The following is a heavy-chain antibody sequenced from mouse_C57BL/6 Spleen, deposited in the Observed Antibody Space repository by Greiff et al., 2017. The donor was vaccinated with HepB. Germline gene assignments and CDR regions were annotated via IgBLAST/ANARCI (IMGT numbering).Heavy chain of an antibody. D-gene: IGHD2-2*01. Sequence: QVQLQQPGAELVMPGASVKLSCKASGYTFTSYWMHWVKQRPGQGLEWIGEIDPSDSYTNYNQKFKGKSTLTVDKSSSTAYMQVSSLTSDDSAVYAWSNKGYGGDDAMDYWGQGTSVTVSS. CDR1: GYTFTSYW. J-gene: IGHJ4*01. V-gene: IGHV1-69*01. CDR3: SNKGYGGDDAMDY. CDR2: IDPSDSYT.